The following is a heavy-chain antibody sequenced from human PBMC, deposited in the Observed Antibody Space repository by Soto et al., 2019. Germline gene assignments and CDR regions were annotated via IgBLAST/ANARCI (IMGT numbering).Heavy chain of an antibody. CDR1: GFTFSSYG. Sequence: QVQLVESGGGVVQPGRSLRLSCAASGFTFSSYGMHWVRQAPGKGLEWVAVIWYDGSNKYYADSVKGRFTISRDNSKNTVYLQMNSLRAEDTAVYYGAREEGSSGWYDAFDIWGQGTKVTVSS. D-gene: IGHD6-19*01. J-gene: IGHJ3*02. CDR2: IWYDGSNK. V-gene: IGHV3-33*01. CDR3: AREEGSSGWYDAFDI.